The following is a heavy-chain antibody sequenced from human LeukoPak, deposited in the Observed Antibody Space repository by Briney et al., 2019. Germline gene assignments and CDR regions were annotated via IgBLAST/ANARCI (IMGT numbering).Heavy chain of an antibody. Sequence: PSETLSLTCTVSGGSVTDYYWSWIRQSPGKGLEWIGYIYYTGTSYNPSLQSRVTISADTSKNQFSLKPISVTAADTAVYYCASRKLGNDYWGQGTLVTVSS. D-gene: IGHD7-27*01. CDR1: GGSVTDYY. V-gene: IGHV4-59*02. CDR3: ASRKLGNDY. J-gene: IGHJ4*02. CDR2: IYYTGT.